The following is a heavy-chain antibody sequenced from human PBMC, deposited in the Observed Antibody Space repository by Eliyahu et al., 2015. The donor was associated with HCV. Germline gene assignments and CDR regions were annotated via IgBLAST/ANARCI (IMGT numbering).Heavy chain of an antibody. D-gene: IGHD2/OR15-2a*01. J-gene: IGHJ6*02. Sequence: QVQLQESGPGLVKPSETLSLTCTVSGGSISNYYWNWIRQAPGKGLEWIGYIYYSGNTNYNPSLESRVTISLDTSKNQFSLKLRSVTAADTAVYYCVRDDVRRDFFFGMDVWGQGTTVTVAS. CDR3: VRDDVRRDFFFGMDV. CDR2: IYYSGNT. V-gene: IGHV4-59*01. CDR1: GGSISNYY.